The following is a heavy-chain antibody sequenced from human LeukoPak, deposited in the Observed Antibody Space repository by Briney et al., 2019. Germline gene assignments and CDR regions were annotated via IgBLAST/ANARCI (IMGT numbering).Heavy chain of an antibody. V-gene: IGHV3-30*18. CDR2: ISYDGSNK. CDR1: GFTFSSYG. J-gene: IGHJ6*02. CDR3: AKEEGYIAHYGMDV. D-gene: IGHD3-16*02. Sequence: GGSLRLSCAASGFTFSSYGMHWVRQAPGKGLEWVAVISYDGSNKYYADSVKGRFTISRDNSKNTLYLQMNSLRAEDTAVYCCAKEEGYIAHYGMDVWGQGTTVTVSS.